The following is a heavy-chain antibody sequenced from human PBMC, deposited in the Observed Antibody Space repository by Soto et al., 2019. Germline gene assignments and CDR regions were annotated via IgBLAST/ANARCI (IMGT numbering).Heavy chain of an antibody. V-gene: IGHV3-74*01. CDR3: AVPPCLDGSCYYDY. J-gene: IGHJ4*02. CDR1: GFTFSNYW. D-gene: IGHD3-3*02. Sequence: EVQLVESGGDLVQPGGSLRLSCTASGFTFSNYWVHWVRQAPGKGPVWVSRINTDGTTTTYADSVKGRFTISRDNAKNTGYLQMNSLRAAYTAVYYCAVPPCLDGSCYYDYWGQGALVTVSS. CDR2: INTDGTTT.